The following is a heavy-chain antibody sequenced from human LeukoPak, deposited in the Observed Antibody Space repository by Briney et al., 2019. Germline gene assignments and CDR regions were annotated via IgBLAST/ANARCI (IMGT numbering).Heavy chain of an antibody. CDR2: INHSGST. Sequence: SSETLSLTCAVYGGSFSGYYWSWIRQPPGKGLEWIGEINHSGSTNYNPSLKSRVTISVDTSKNQFSLKLSSVTAADTAVYYCASTYGSGSRDFDYWGQGTLVTVSS. CDR1: GGSFSGYY. CDR3: ASTYGSGSRDFDY. J-gene: IGHJ4*02. V-gene: IGHV4-34*01. D-gene: IGHD3-10*01.